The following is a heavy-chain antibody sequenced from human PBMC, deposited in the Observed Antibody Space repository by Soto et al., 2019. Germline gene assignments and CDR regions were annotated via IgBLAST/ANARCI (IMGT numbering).Heavy chain of an antibody. CDR3: ARAHFYSVSSGNFLY. V-gene: IGHV4-31*03. D-gene: IGHD3-22*01. CDR2: IYYSGST. J-gene: IGHJ4*02. Sequence: QVQLQESGPGLVKPSQTLSLTCTVSGGSISSGDYYWSWIRQHPGKGLEWIGYIYYSGSTYYNPCLKCRPTPPXXXPXXSCSLKLGPVTAAATAVYYCARAHFYSVSSGNFLYWGQGALVTVSS. CDR1: GGSISSGDYY.